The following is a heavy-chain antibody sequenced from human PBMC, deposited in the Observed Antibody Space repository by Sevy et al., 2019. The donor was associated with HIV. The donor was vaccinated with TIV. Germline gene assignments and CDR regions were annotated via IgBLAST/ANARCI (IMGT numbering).Heavy chain of an antibody. CDR3: AKDDLGSIDY. CDR1: GFIFSTSP. CDR2: LSYDDSDE. D-gene: IGHD3-10*01. Sequence: GGCLRLSCAASGFIFSTSPMHWVRQAPGKGLEGVAILSYDDSDENYADSVKGRFTISIDNSKNTLYLQMNSMRTEDTALYYCAKDDLGSIDYWGQGTLVSVSS. J-gene: IGHJ4*02. V-gene: IGHV3-30-3*02.